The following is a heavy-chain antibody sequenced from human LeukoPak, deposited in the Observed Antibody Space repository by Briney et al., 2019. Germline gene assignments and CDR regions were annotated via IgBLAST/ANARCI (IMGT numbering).Heavy chain of an antibody. V-gene: IGHV4-39*07. Sequence: SETLSLTCTVSGGSIRSSYYYWGWIRQPPGKGLEWIGTVSYSGTTYYSPSLKSRVTISVDTSKNQFSLKLSSMTAVDTAVYYCARKYDSGWYDYWGQGILVTVSS. CDR3: ARKYDSGWYDY. CDR2: VSYSGTT. D-gene: IGHD6-19*01. CDR1: GGSIRSSYYY. J-gene: IGHJ4*02.